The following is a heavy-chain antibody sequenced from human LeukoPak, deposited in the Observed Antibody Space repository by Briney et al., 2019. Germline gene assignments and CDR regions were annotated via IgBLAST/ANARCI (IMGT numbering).Heavy chain of an antibody. J-gene: IGHJ3*02. CDR2: IYTSGST. D-gene: IGHD3-3*01. V-gene: IGHV4-4*07. CDR1: GGSISSYY. Sequence: SETLSLTCTVSGGSISSYYWSWIRQPAGKGLEWTGRIYTSGSTNYNPSLKSRVTMSVDTSKNQFSLKLSSVTAADTAVYYCAREATIFGDAGAFDIWGQGTMVTVSS. CDR3: AREATIFGDAGAFDI.